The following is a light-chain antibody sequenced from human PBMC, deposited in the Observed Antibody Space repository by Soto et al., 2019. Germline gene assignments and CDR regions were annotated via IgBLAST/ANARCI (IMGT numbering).Light chain of an antibody. CDR3: RSYTSTTTPPVV. V-gene: IGLV2-14*01. CDR2: EVS. J-gene: IGLJ2*01. CDR1: RSDVITYNY. Sequence: QSALTQPASVSGSPGQSITISCTGTRSDVITYNYVSWYQQHPGKAPKLIIYEVSNRPSGVSKRFSGSKSGNTASLTISGLQAEDEGDYYCRSYTSTTTPPVVFGGGTKLTVL.